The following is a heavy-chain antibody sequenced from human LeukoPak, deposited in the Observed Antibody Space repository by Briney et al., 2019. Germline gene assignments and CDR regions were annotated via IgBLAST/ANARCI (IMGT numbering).Heavy chain of an antibody. V-gene: IGHV3-30*03. D-gene: IGHD3-22*01. CDR2: ISYDGSNK. CDR3: ARGGYYDSKDAFDI. CDR1: GFTFSSYS. Sequence: GGSLRLSCAASGFTFSSYSMNWVRQAPGKGLEWVAVISYDGSNKYYADSVKGRFTISRDNSKNTLYLQMNSLRAEDTAVYYCARGGYYDSKDAFDIWGQGTMVTVSS. J-gene: IGHJ3*02.